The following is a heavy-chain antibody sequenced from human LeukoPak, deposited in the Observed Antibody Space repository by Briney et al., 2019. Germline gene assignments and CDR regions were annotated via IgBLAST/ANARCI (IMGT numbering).Heavy chain of an antibody. V-gene: IGHV1-18*01. J-gene: IGHJ4*02. D-gene: IGHD4-17*01. CDR3: ASFTVTKGSFDY. Sequence: ASVKVSCKASGYTFTSYGISWVRQAPGQGLEWMGWISAYNGNTNYAQKLQGRVTMTTDTSTSTAYMELRSLRSDDTAVYYCASFTVTKGSFDYWGQGTLVTVSS. CDR2: ISAYNGNT. CDR1: GYTFTSYG.